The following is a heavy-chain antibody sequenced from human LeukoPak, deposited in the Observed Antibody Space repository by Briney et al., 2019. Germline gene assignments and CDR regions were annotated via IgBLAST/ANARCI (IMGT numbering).Heavy chain of an antibody. Sequence: GGSLRLSCAASGFTFSSYSMNWVRQAPGKGLEWVSSISSSSSYIYYADSVKGRFTISRDNDKNSLYLQMNSLRAEYTAVYYCAREAEQQLVRSWFDPWGQGTLVTVSS. D-gene: IGHD6-13*01. J-gene: IGHJ5*02. CDR3: AREAEQQLVRSWFDP. CDR1: GFTFSSYS. CDR2: ISSSSSYI. V-gene: IGHV3-21*01.